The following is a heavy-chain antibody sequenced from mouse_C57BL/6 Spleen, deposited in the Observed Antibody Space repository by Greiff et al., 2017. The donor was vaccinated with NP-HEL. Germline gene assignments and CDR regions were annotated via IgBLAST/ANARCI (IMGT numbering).Heavy chain of an antibody. J-gene: IGHJ2*01. Sequence: EVQLQQSGPELVKPGASVKISCKASGYSFTGYYMNWVKQSPEKSLEWIGEINPSTGGTTYNQKFKAKATLTVDKSSSTAYIQLKSLTSEDSAVYYCARGSYDYDLDYWGQGTTLTVSS. CDR2: INPSTGGT. CDR1: GYSFTGYY. CDR3: ARGSYDYDLDY. V-gene: IGHV1-42*01. D-gene: IGHD2-4*01.